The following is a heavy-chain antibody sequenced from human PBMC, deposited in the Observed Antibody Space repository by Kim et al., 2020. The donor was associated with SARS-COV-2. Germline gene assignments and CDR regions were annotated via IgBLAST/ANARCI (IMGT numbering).Heavy chain of an antibody. CDR1: GFTFSSYA. J-gene: IGHJ6*02. CDR3: ARDRLRYGDPNIYYYYGMDV. Sequence: GGSLRLSCAASGFTFSSYAMHWVRQAPGKGLEWVAVISYDGSNKYYADSVKGRFTISRDNSKNTLYLQMNSLRAEDTAVYYCARDRLRYGDPNIYYYYGMDVWGQGTTVTVSS. D-gene: IGHD4-17*01. V-gene: IGHV3-30-3*01. CDR2: ISYDGSNK.